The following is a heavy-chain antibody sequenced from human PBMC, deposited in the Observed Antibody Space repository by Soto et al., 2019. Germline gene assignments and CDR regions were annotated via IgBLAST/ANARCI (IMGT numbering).Heavy chain of an antibody. D-gene: IGHD3-3*01. J-gene: IGHJ6*02. Sequence: GGSLRLSCAASGFTFSSYSMNWVRQAPGKGLEWVSSISSSSSYIYYADSVKGRFTISRDNAKNSLYLQMNSLRAEDTAVYYCARELYTGAGYDFWSGYYTRYYGMDVWGQGTTVTVSS. V-gene: IGHV3-21*01. CDR2: ISSSSSYI. CDR3: ARELYTGAGYDFWSGYYTRYYGMDV. CDR1: GFTFSSYS.